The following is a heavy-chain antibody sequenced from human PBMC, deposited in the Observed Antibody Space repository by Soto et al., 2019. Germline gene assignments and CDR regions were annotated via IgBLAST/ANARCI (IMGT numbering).Heavy chain of an antibody. CDR2: IIPIFGTA. CDR3: ARDEGYCSSTSCYTGDAFDI. D-gene: IGHD2-2*02. Sequence: QVQLVQSGAEVKKPGSSVKVSCTASGGTFSSYAISWVRQAPGQGLEWMGGIIPIFGTANYAQKFQGRVTITADKSTSTAYMELSSLRSEDTAVYYCARDEGYCSSTSCYTGDAFDIWGQGTMVTVSS. V-gene: IGHV1-69*06. J-gene: IGHJ3*02. CDR1: GGTFSSYA.